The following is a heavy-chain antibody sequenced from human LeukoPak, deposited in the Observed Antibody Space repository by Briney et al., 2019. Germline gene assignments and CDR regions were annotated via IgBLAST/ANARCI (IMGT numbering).Heavy chain of an antibody. Sequence: GGSLRLSCAASGFTFSSYSMNWVRQAPGKGLEWVSSISSSSYIYYSDSVTGRFTISRDNAKNSLYLQMNSLRAEDTAVYYCARDLIAVAGFLPYWGQGTLVTVSS. J-gene: IGHJ4*02. V-gene: IGHV3-21*01. CDR2: ISSSSYI. CDR1: GFTFSSYS. D-gene: IGHD6-19*01. CDR3: ARDLIAVAGFLPY.